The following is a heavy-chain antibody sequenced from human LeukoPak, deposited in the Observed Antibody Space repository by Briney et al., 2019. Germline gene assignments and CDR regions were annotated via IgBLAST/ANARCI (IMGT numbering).Heavy chain of an antibody. D-gene: IGHD1-1*01. V-gene: IGHV3-23*01. CDR1: GLTFSRFA. Sequence: GGSLRLSCAASGLTFSRFAMSWVRQAPGKGLEWVSTISGSGDTTYYADSVKGRFTISRDKLKNTLYVQMSSLRVEDTAVYYCAKGHSAHGTGFDYWGQGTLVIVSS. CDR3: AKGHSAHGTGFDY. J-gene: IGHJ4*02. CDR2: ISGSGDTT.